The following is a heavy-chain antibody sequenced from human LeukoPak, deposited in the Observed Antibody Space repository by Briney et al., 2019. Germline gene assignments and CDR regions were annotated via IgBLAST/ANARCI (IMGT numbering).Heavy chain of an antibody. CDR1: GFTFSSYW. V-gene: IGHV3-74*01. J-gene: IGHJ3*02. CDR2: INSDGSST. Sequence: PGESLRLSCAVSGFTFSSYWMHWVRQAPGKGLVWVSRINSDGSSTSYADSVKGRFTISRDNAKNTPYLQMNSLRAEDTAVYYCARRSAAKDAFDIWGQGTMVTVSS. D-gene: IGHD6-25*01. CDR3: ARRSAAKDAFDI.